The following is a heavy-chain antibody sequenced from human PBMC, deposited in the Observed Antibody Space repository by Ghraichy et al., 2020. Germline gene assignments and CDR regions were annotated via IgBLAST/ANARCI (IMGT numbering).Heavy chain of an antibody. CDR1: GGSISSYY. Sequence: SETLSLTCTVSGGSISSYYWSWIRQPAGKGLEWIGRIYTSGSTNYNPSLKSRVTMSVDTSKNQFSLKLSSVTAADTAVYYCARSNYYDSSGCLDYWGQGTLVTVSS. CDR3: ARSNYYDSSGCLDY. V-gene: IGHV4-4*07. CDR2: IYTSGST. D-gene: IGHD3-22*01. J-gene: IGHJ4*02.